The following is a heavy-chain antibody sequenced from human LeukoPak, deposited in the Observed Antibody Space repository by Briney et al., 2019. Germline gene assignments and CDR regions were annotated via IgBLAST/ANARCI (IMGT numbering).Heavy chain of an antibody. CDR2: IGPTGFDR. D-gene: IGHD1-14*01. CDR1: GLTFSTSG. J-gene: IGHJ4*02. CDR3: ATETNGRHYDY. Sequence: GGSLRLSCTTSGLTFSTSGFGWVRQAPGKGLEWVASIGPTGFDRYHADSIKGRFTISRDNANNFLYLQMDSLRAEDTAVYYCATETNGRHYDYWGQGTLLTVSS. V-gene: IGHV3-21*06.